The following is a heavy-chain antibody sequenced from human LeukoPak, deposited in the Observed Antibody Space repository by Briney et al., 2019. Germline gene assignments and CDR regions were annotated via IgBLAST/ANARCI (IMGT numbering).Heavy chain of an antibody. CDR2: IYYSGST. CDR1: GGSISSYY. D-gene: IGHD6-13*01. CDR3: ARTYGSSGLGYFDL. V-gene: IGHV4-59*01. Sequence: PSETLSLTCTVSGGSISSYYWSWIRQPPAKGLEWIGYIYYSGSTNYSPSLKSRLTISVDTSKNQFSLKLSSVTAADTAVYYCARTYGSSGLGYFDLWGRGTLVTVSS. J-gene: IGHJ2*01.